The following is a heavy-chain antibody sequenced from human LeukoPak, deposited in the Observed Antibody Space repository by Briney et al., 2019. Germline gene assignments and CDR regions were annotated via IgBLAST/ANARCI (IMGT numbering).Heavy chain of an antibody. CDR1: GFTLSNYW. Sequence: PGGSLRLSCAASGFTLSNYWMGWVRQAPGKGLEWVANIKQDGSEKYYVDSVTGRFTISRDNAHNSLYLQMNSLRAEDTAVYYCARWATSFDLWGQGTLVTVSS. V-gene: IGHV3-7*01. CDR2: IKQDGSEK. J-gene: IGHJ4*02. D-gene: IGHD6-6*01. CDR3: ARWATSFDL.